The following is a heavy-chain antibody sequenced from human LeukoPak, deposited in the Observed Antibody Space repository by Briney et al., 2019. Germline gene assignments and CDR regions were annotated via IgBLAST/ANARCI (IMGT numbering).Heavy chain of an antibody. J-gene: IGHJ3*02. CDR3: ATYFIAAAVWGADAFDI. CDR2: FDPEDGET. D-gene: IGHD6-13*01. Sequence: APSVNVSYKVSGHTLTELSMHGVRQAPGKGGEGRGGFDPEDGETIYAQKFQGRGTITEETDTETVYMEVRRLRCEDTAVYYCATYFIAAAVWGADAFDIWGQGTMVTVSS. CDR1: GHTLTELS. V-gene: IGHV1-24*01.